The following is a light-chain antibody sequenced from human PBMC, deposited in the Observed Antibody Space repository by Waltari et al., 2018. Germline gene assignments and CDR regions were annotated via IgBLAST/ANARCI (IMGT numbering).Light chain of an antibody. CDR2: DVS. Sequence: QSALTQPASVSESPGQSITISCTGTSSDVGGYNYVSWYQQHIGKAPKLMIYDVSKRPSGVANSFSGSKSGNTASLTISGLQAEDEADYYCSSYTSSSTWVFGGGTKLTVL. V-gene: IGLV2-14*01. J-gene: IGLJ3*02. CDR3: SSYTSSSTWV. CDR1: SSDVGGYNY.